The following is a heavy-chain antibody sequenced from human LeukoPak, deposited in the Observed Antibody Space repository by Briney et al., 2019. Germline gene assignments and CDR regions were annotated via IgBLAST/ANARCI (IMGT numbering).Heavy chain of an antibody. D-gene: IGHD4-23*01. Sequence: PSETLPLTCTVSGGSISSYYWSWIRQPPGKGLEWIGYIYFHGSTNYNPSLKSRVTISVDTSKNQFSLKLSSVNAADTAVYYCASLYGGNFCFDSWGQGALVTVSS. CDR3: ASLYGGNFCFDS. J-gene: IGHJ4*02. CDR1: GGSISSYY. CDR2: IYFHGST. V-gene: IGHV4-59*08.